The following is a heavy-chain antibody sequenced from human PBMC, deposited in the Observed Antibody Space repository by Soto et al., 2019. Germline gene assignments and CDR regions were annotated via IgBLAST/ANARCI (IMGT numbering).Heavy chain of an antibody. V-gene: IGHV1-69*12. Sequence: QVQLVQSGAEVKKPGSSVKVSCKASGGTFSSYAISWVRQAPGQGLEWMGGIIPIFGTANYAQKFQGRVTITADESTSKAYRELSSLRCEDTAVYYWASNGCRPGVAGTNNCFDPWGQGTLVTVSS. CDR3: ASNGCRPGVAGTNNCFDP. D-gene: IGHD6-19*01. CDR2: IIPIFGTA. J-gene: IGHJ5*02. CDR1: GGTFSSYA.